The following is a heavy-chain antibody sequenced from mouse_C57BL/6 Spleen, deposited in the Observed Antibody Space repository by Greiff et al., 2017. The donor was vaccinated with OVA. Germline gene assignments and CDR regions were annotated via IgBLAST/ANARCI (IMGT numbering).Heavy chain of an antibody. D-gene: IGHD1-1*01. J-gene: IGHJ3*01. CDR2: IDPSDSET. CDR1: GYTFTSYW. Sequence: QVQLQQPGAELVRPGSSVKLSCKASGYTFTSYWMHWVKQRPIQGLEWIGNIDPSDSETHYNQKFKDKATLTVDKSSSTAYMQLSSLTSEDSAVYYCARDGGSSSWFAYWGQGTLVTVSA. V-gene: IGHV1-52*01. CDR3: ARDGGSSSWFAY.